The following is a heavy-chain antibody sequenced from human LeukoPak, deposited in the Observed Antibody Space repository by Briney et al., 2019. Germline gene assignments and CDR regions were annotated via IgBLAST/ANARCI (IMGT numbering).Heavy chain of an antibody. CDR2: IYSSGST. CDR3: ARTWDLLGWFDF. V-gene: IGHV4-61*08. Sequence: SETLSLTCTVSGGSISSGGYYWSWIRQHPGKGLEWIGYIYSSGSTNYNPSLKSRATISVDMSKNQFSLKLRSVTAADTAVYYCARTWDLLGWFDFWGQGALVTVSS. CDR1: GGSISSGGYY. J-gene: IGHJ4*02. D-gene: IGHD1-26*01.